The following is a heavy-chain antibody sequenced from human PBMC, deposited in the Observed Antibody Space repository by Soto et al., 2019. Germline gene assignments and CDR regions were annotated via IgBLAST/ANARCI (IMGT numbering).Heavy chain of an antibody. D-gene: IGHD5-12*01. CDR1: GFTFSDHY. CDR2: SRNKPNSYTT. CDR3: VRVATINGYHFDY. J-gene: IGHJ4*02. Sequence: GGSLRLSCAVSGFTFSDHYVDWVRQTPGKGLEWVGRSRNKPNSYTTEYAASVKGRFTISRDESKNSLYLQMSSLNTEDTAIYYCVRVATINGYHFDYWGQGALVTVSS. V-gene: IGHV3-72*01.